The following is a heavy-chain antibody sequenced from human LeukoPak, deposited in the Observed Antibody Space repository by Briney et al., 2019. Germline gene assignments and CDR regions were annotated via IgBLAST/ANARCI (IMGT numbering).Heavy chain of an antibody. J-gene: IGHJ4*02. Sequence: GASVKVSCKASGFTFTSSAMQWGRQARGQRLEWIGWIVVGSGNTNYAQKFQERVTITRDMSTSTAYMELSSLRSEDTAVYYCAGETAAGRGYWGQGTLVTVSS. CDR1: GFTFTSSA. D-gene: IGHD6-13*01. V-gene: IGHV1-58*02. CDR2: IVVGSGNT. CDR3: AGETAAGRGY.